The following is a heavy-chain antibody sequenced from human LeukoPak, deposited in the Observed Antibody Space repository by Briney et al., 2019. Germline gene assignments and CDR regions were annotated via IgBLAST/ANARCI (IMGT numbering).Heavy chain of an antibody. J-gene: IGHJ4*02. CDR1: GFTFSSYG. CDR3: ARTYDSSGYGSYFDY. V-gene: IGHV3-21*01. Sequence: GGSLRLSCAASGFTFSSYGMHWVRQAPGKGLEWVSSISSSSSYIYYADSVKGRFTISRDNAKNSLYLQMNSLRAEDTAVYYCARTYDSSGYGSYFDYWGQGTLVTVSS. D-gene: IGHD3-22*01. CDR2: ISSSSSYI.